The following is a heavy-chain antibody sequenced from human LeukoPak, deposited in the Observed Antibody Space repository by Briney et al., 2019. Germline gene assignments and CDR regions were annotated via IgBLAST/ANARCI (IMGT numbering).Heavy chain of an antibody. CDR3: AVASSGYYLDAFDI. CDR1: GFTFSSYS. V-gene: IGHV3-21*01. Sequence: KPGGSLRLSCAFCGFTFSSYSMNWVRQAPGKGLEWVSSISSSSSYIYYADSVKGRFTISRDNAKNSLYLQMNSLRAEDTAVYYCAVASSGYYLDAFDIWGQGTMVTVSS. CDR2: ISSSSSYI. D-gene: IGHD3-22*01. J-gene: IGHJ3*02.